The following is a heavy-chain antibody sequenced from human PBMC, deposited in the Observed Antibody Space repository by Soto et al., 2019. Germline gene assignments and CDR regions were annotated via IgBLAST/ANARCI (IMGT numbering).Heavy chain of an antibody. CDR2: IIPIFGTA. V-gene: IGHV1-69*13. CDR1: GGTFSSYA. CDR3: ARELLGGYGGKSDY. D-gene: IGHD4-17*01. Sequence: ASVNVSCKASGGTFSSYAISWVRQAPGQGLEWMGGIIPIFGTANYAQKFQGRVTITADESTSTAYMELSSLRSEDTAVYYCARELLGGYGGKSDYWGQGTLVTVSS. J-gene: IGHJ4*02.